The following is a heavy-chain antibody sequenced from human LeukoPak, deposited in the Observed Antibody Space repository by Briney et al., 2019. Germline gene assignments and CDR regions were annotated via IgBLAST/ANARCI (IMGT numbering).Heavy chain of an antibody. D-gene: IGHD6-19*01. Sequence: SETLSLTCAVYGGSFSGYYWSWIRQPPGKGLEWIGEINHSGSTNYNPSLKSRVTISVDTSKNQFSLKLSSVTAADTAVYYCAGGKQWVSWGQGTLVTVSS. CDR2: INHSGST. CDR3: AGGKQWVS. J-gene: IGHJ5*02. CDR1: GGSFSGYY. V-gene: IGHV4-34*01.